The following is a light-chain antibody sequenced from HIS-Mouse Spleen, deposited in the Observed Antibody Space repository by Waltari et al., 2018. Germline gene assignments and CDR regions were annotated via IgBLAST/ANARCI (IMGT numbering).Light chain of an antibody. J-gene: IGKJ1*01. Sequence: EIVLTQSPGTLSLSPGERATLSCRASQSVSSSYLAWYQQKPGQAPRLLIYGASSRATCIPDRFSGSGSGTDFTLNISRLEPEDFAVYYCQQYGSSPRTFGQGTQVEIK. V-gene: IGKV3-20*01. CDR1: QSVSSSY. CDR3: QQYGSSPRT. CDR2: GAS.